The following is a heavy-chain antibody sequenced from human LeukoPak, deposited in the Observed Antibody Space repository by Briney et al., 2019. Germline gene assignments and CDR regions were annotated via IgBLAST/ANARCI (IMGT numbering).Heavy chain of an antibody. CDR3: ARGIAAAGTRAVAGTTGEFDY. J-gene: IGHJ4*02. V-gene: IGHV1-2*04. Sequence: SVKASCKASGYTFTGYYMHWVRQAPGQGLEWMGWINPNSGGTNYAQKFQGWVTMTRDTSISTAYMELSRLRSDDTAVYYCARGIAAAGTRAVAGTTGEFDYWGQGTLVTVSS. CDR1: GYTFTGYY. CDR2: INPNSGGT. D-gene: IGHD6-13*01.